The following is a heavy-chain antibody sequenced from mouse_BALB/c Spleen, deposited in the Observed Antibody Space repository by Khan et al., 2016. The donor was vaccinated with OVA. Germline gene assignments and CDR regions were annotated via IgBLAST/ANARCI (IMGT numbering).Heavy chain of an antibody. D-gene: IGHD1-1*01. CDR2: ISSGGSYT. CDR3: TRTTGYYGSGYFDY. CDR1: GFTFSSYA. Sequence: EVELVESGGGLVKPGGSLKLSCEASGFTFSSYAMSWVRQTPEKRLVWVATISSGGSYTFYPDNVKGRFTISRDNANNTLYLQMSSLRSEDTARYYGTRTTGYYGSGYFDYWGQGTALTVSS. J-gene: IGHJ2*01. V-gene: IGHV5-9-3*01.